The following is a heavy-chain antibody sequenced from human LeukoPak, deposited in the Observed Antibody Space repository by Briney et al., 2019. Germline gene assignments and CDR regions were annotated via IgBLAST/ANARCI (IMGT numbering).Heavy chain of an antibody. J-gene: IGHJ4*02. D-gene: IGHD1-26*01. CDR1: GDSISSGSYY. V-gene: IGHV4-61*02. CDR2: IYTSGST. Sequence: SETLSLTCTVSGDSISSGSYYWSWIRQPAGKGLEWIGRIYTSGSTNYNPSLKSRVTISVDTSKNQFSLKLSSVTAADTAVYYCARENIVGATIDYWGQGTLVTVSS. CDR3: ARENIVGATIDY.